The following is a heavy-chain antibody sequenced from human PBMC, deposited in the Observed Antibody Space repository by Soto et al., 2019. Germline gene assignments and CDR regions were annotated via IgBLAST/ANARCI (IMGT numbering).Heavy chain of an antibody. D-gene: IGHD6-19*01. CDR3: ARQGGTGWQNYYAMDV. Sequence: GESLKISCKASGYSFTNYWIAWVRQMPGKGLEWMGIIYPDDSDTRYGPSLVGQVTVSADKSITTAYLQWTSLRAPDTAIYYCARQGGTGWQNYYAMDVWGQGTTVTVSS. CDR1: GYSFTNYW. V-gene: IGHV5-51*01. J-gene: IGHJ6*02. CDR2: IYPDDSDT.